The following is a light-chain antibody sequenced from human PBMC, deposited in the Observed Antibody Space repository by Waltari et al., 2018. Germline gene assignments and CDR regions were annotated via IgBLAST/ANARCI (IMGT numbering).Light chain of an antibody. CDR1: QSVSYSSNNKNY. CDR3: QQYYAVPPT. Sequence: IVSTQSPDSLPVSLGERATLACRSDQSVSYSSNNKNYLAWYRQKPGQPPQLLISWASTREFGVPDRFSGSGSGTDFTLTISSLQAEDVAVYYCQQYYAVPPTFGPGTKVEIK. V-gene: IGKV4-1*01. CDR2: WAS. J-gene: IGKJ1*01.